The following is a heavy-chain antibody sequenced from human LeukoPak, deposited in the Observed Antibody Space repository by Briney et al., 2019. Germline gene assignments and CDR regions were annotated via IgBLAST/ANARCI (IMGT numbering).Heavy chain of an antibody. CDR2: NSYDGSNK. J-gene: IGHJ4*02. Sequence: GSLRLSCAASGFTFSNYGMHWVRQAPARGRGGGAVNSYDGSNKYYADSVKGRFTISRDNSKNMLYLQMNSLRAEDTAVYYCAKEKTLWFGGGPFDYWGQGTLVTVSS. CDR3: AKEKTLWFGGGPFDY. D-gene: IGHD3-10*01. V-gene: IGHV3-30*18. CDR1: GFTFSNYG.